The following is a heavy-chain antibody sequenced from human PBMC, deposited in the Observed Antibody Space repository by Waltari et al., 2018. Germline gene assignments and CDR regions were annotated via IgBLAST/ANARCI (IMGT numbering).Heavy chain of an antibody. Sequence: EVQLVESGGGLVQPGGSLRLSCAASEFTFRDYWMHWVRQAPGKVLVWVSRINGDGSSITYADSVKCRFTISRDNADNTLYLQMTSLRDEDTAIYYCASNGSGSYYNLWGQGTLVTVSS. CDR2: INGDGSSI. J-gene: IGHJ4*02. CDR3: ASNGSGSYYNL. V-gene: IGHV3-74*01. D-gene: IGHD3-10*01. CDR1: EFTFRDYW.